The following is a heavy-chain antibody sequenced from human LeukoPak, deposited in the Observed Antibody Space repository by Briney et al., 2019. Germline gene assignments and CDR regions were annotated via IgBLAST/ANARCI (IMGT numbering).Heavy chain of an antibody. J-gene: IGHJ6*03. CDR2: IYYSGST. Sequence: SETLSLTCTVSGGSISSYYWSWIRQPPGKGLEWIGYIYYSGSTNYNPSLKSRVTISVDPSKNQFSLKLSSVTAADTAVYYCARTPSYCSGGSCYSPRGDYYYYMDVWGKGTTVTVSS. D-gene: IGHD2-15*01. CDR1: GGSISSYY. V-gene: IGHV4-59*01. CDR3: ARTPSYCSGGSCYSPRGDYYYYMDV.